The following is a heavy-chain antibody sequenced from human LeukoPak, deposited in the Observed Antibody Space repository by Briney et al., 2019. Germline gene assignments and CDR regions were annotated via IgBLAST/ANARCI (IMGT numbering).Heavy chain of an antibody. Sequence: GRSLRLSCAASGFTFDDYAMHWVRQAPGKGLEWVSGISWNSGSIGYADSVKGRFTISRDNAKNSLYLQMNSLRAEDTALYYCAKDSSGYYGVLDYWGQGALVTVSS. CDR2: ISWNSGSI. J-gene: IGHJ4*02. CDR1: GFTFDDYA. V-gene: IGHV3-9*01. CDR3: AKDSSGYYGVLDY. D-gene: IGHD5-12*01.